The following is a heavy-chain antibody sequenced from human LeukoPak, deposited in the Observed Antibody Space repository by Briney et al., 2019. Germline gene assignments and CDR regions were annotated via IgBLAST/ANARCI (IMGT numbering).Heavy chain of an antibody. Sequence: SETLSLTCTVSGGSISSGGYYWSWIRQPPGKGLEWIGYIYHSGSTYYNPSLKSRVTISVDTSKNQFSLKLSSVTAADTAVYYCARSPTFSGSYYTPGNWFDPWGQGTLVTVSS. J-gene: IGHJ5*02. CDR3: ARSPTFSGSYYTPGNWFDP. V-gene: IGHV4-30-2*05. CDR1: GGSISSGGYY. CDR2: IYHSGST. D-gene: IGHD3-10*01.